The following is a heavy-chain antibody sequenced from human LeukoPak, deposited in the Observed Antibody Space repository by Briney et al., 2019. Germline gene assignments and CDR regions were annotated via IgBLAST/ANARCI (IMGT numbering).Heavy chain of an antibody. CDR3: ARVADSSGYYFDFDY. CDR1: SGSISSSNW. V-gene: IGHV4-4*02. Sequence: SETLSLTCAVSSGSISSSNWWSWVRQPPGKGLEWVGEIYHSGSTNYNPSLKSRVTISVDKSKNQFSLKLSSVTAADTAVYYCARVADSSGYYFDFDYWGQGTLVTVSS. J-gene: IGHJ4*02. D-gene: IGHD3-22*01. CDR2: IYHSGST.